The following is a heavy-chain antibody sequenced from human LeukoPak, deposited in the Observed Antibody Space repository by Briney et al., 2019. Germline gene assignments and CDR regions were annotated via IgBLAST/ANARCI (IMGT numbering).Heavy chain of an antibody. V-gene: IGHV4-59*11. CDR3: ARGGSAAKYYFDS. J-gene: IGHJ4*02. CDR2: IFYSGTT. D-gene: IGHD6-13*01. CDR1: NDSISPLY. Sequence: SETLSLTCTVSNDSISPLYWGWIRQPPGKGLEFIGYIFYSGTTNFNPSLKSRVTLSVDTSKNRFSLRLNSVTAADTVVYYCARGGSAAKYYFDSWGQGTLVTVSS.